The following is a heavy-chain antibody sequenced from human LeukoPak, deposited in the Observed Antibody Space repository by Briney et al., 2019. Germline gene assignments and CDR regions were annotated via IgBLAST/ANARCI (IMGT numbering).Heavy chain of an antibody. CDR2: IIPIFGTA. J-gene: IGHJ3*02. D-gene: IGHD2-2*02. CDR3: ARAVVPAATPDAFDI. CDR1: GGTFSSYA. Sequence: SVKVSCKASGGTFSSYAISWVRQAPGQGLEWMGGIIPIFGTANYAQKLQGRVTITADESTSTAYMELSSLRSEDTAVYYCARAVVPAATPDAFDIWGQGTMVTVSS. V-gene: IGHV1-69*13.